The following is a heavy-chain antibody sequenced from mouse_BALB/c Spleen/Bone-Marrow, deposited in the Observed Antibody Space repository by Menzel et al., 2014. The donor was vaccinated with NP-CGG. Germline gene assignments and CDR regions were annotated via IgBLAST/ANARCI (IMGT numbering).Heavy chain of an antibody. CDR1: GYTFTSYV. Sequence: EVQLQQSGPELVKPGASVKMSCKASGYTFTSYVMHWVKQKPGQGLEWIGYINPYNDGTKYNEKFKGKATLTSDKSSSTAYMELSSLTSEDSAVYYCARRDYYGSSFYWYFDVWDAGTTVTVSS. D-gene: IGHD1-1*01. J-gene: IGHJ1*01. V-gene: IGHV1-14*01. CDR3: ARRDYYGSSFYWYFDV. CDR2: INPYNDGT.